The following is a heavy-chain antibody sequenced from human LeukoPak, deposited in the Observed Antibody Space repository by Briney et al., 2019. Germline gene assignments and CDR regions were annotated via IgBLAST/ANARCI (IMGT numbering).Heavy chain of an antibody. CDR1: GDSVSSNSAA. V-gene: IGHV6-1*01. Sequence: QTLSLTCDISGDSVSSNSAAWNWIRQSPSRGLEWLGRTYYRSKWYTDYAVSVKSRISINPDTSQNQFSLQLNSVTPEDTAVYYCARAASPYYYGSGSYYSRFDYWGQGTLVTVSS. CDR3: ARAASPYYYGSGSYYSRFDY. D-gene: IGHD3-10*01. J-gene: IGHJ4*02. CDR2: TYYRSKWYT.